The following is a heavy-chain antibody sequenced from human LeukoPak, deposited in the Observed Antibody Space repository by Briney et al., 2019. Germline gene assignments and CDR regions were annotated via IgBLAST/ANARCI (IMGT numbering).Heavy chain of an antibody. Sequence: GRSLRLSCAASGFTFDDYAMHWIRQAPGKGLEWVSGISWNSGSIGYADSVKGRFTISRDNAKNSLYLQMNSRRAEDMALYYCAKSPGVNSAPFDPWGQATLVTVPS. CDR2: ISWNSGSI. J-gene: IGHJ5*02. CDR1: GFTFDDYA. CDR3: AKSPGVNSAPFDP. V-gene: IGHV3-9*03. D-gene: IGHD3-10*01.